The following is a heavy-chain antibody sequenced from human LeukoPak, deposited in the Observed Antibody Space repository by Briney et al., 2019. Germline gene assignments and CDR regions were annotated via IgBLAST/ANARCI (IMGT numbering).Heavy chain of an antibody. J-gene: IGHJ4*02. CDR1: GFTFSSYA. CDR3: ASEYNIGGFDY. D-gene: IGHD6-19*01. V-gene: IGHV3-23*01. CDR2: ITRSGGST. Sequence: GGSLRPSCAASGFTFSSYAMSWVRQAPGKGLEWVSAITRSGGSTYYADSVKGRFTISRDNSRNTLYLQMNSLRAEDTAVYFCASEYNIGGFDYWGQGTLVTVSS.